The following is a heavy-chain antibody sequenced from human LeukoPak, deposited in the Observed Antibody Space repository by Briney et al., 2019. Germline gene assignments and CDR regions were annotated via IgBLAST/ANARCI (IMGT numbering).Heavy chain of an antibody. J-gene: IGHJ4*02. V-gene: IGHV3-33*01. CDR1: GFTFSSYG. CDR2: IWYDGSNK. Sequence: GGSLRLSCAASGFTFSSYGMHWVRQAPGKGLEWVAVIWYDGSNKYYADSVKGRFTIPRDNSKNTLYLQMNSLRAEDTAVYYCARDGDTAMVTLAAFDYWGQGTLVTVSS. CDR3: ARDGDTAMVTLAAFDY. D-gene: IGHD5-18*01.